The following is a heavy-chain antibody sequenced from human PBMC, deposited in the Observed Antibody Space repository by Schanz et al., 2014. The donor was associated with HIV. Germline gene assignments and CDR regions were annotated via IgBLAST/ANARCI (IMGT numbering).Heavy chain of an antibody. CDR3: ASTLIIATGELFES. V-gene: IGHV4-34*01. CDR2: ISTTGTT. D-gene: IGHD3-16*01. Sequence: QVQLQQWGTGLLKPSETLSLICAVYNGSFGAYHWSWIRQPPGKGLEWIGDISTTGTTNYNPSLRSRATISIDTPKNQFSLKLNSVTAADTALYYCASTLIIATGELFESWGQGTLVTVSS. J-gene: IGHJ4*02. CDR1: NGSFGAYH.